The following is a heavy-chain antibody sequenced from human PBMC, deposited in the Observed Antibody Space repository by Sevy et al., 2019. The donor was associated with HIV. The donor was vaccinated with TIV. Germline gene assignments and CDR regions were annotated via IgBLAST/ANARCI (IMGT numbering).Heavy chain of an antibody. D-gene: IGHD3-22*01. J-gene: IGHJ4*02. CDR2: IYYSGST. Sequence: SETLSLTCTVSGGSISSYYWSWIRQPPGKGLEWIGYIYYSGSTNYNPSLKSRVTISVDTAKNQFSLKLSSVTAADTAGYYCARGSSGYYYDSSGPLDYWGQGTLVTVSS. CDR3: ARGSSGYYYDSSGPLDY. CDR1: GGSISSYY. V-gene: IGHV4-59*01.